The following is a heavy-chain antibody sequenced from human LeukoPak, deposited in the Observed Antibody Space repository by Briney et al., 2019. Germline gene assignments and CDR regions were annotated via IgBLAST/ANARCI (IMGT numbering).Heavy chain of an antibody. CDR3: ARGVAAAGTPIYYYYGMDV. CDR2: IIPILGIA. V-gene: IGHV1-69*04. D-gene: IGHD6-13*01. CDR1: GGTLSSYA. Sequence: SVKVSCKASGGTLSSYAISWVRQAPGQGLEWMGRIIPILGIANYAQKFQGRVTITADKSTSTAYMELSSLRSEDTAVYYCARGVAAAGTPIYYYYGMDVWGQGTTVTVSS. J-gene: IGHJ6*02.